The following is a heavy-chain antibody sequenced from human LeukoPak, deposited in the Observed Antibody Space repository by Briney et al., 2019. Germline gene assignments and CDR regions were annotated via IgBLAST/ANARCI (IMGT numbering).Heavy chain of an antibody. V-gene: IGHV4-59*01. CDR2: LYPSGST. CDR1: GGSINSGY. Sequence: SETLSLTCSVSGGSINSGYWSWIRQPPGKGLEWIGFLYPSGSTNYNPSLKSRVTISLDTSSTQFSLKLSSVTAGDTAVYYYASGHYPSEYWGQGTLVTVSS. CDR3: ASGHYPSEY. D-gene: IGHD1-26*01. J-gene: IGHJ4*02.